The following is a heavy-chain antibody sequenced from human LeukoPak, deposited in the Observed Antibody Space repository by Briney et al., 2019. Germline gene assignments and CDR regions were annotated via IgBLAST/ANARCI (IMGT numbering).Heavy chain of an antibody. CDR3: ARLSYDILTGYYPFDI. D-gene: IGHD3-9*01. CDR1: GGSFSGYY. CDR2: IYYSGST. V-gene: IGHV4-34*01. Sequence: SETLSLTCAVYGGSFSGYYWSWIRQPPGKGLEWIGSIYYSGSTYYNPSLKSRVTISVDTSKNQFSLKLSSVTAADTAVYYCARLSYDILTGYYPFDIWGQGTMVTVSS. J-gene: IGHJ3*02.